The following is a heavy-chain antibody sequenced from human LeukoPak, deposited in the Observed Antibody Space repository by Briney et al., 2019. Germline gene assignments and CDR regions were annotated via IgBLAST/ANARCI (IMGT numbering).Heavy chain of an antibody. CDR1: GGSISSGGYY. J-gene: IGHJ2*01. CDR2: IYHSGST. D-gene: IGHD3-10*01. Sequence: PSQTLSLTCTVSGGSISSGGYYWSWIRQPPGKGLEWIGYIYHSGSTYYNPSLKSRVTISVDRSKNQFSLKLSSVTAADTAVYYCARWRITMVRGTPSLGYFDLWGRGTLVTVSS. CDR3: ARWRITMVRGTPSLGYFDL. V-gene: IGHV4-30-2*01.